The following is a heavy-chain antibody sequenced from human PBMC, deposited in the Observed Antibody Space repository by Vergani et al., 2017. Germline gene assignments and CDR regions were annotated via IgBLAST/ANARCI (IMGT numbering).Heavy chain of an antibody. Sequence: QVQLAQSGAEVKKPGASVKVSCKAAGYTFTSYDINWVRQATGQGFEWMGWMNPNSGNTGYAQKFQGRVTMTRKTSISTAYMELSSLRSDDTAVYYCVTGRGIYWGQGSLVTVSS. J-gene: IGHJ4*02. D-gene: IGHD6-13*01. CDR2: MNPNSGNT. V-gene: IGHV1-8*01. CDR3: VTGRGIY. CDR1: GYTFTSYD.